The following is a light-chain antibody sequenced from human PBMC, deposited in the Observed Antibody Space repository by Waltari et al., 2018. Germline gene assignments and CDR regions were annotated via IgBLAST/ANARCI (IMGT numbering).Light chain of an antibody. J-gene: IGLJ3*02. CDR3: NSYTSGRTWV. CDR2: HVK. Sequence: CFLHHPGKAPKLMIHHVKERPSGVSSRFSGSKSGNTASLTISGLQAEDEAIYYCNSYTSGRTWVFGGGTRLTVL. V-gene: IGLV2-14*03.